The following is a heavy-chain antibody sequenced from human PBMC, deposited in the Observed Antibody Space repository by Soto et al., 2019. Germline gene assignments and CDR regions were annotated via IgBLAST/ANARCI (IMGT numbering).Heavy chain of an antibody. V-gene: IGHV3-30-3*01. CDR3: AREEFEAGRGHFGC. Sequence: QVQVVESGGGVVQPGGSLRLSCAASGFTFSTSAMHWVRQAPGKGLEWMALISYGGNNKYYADSEKGRFTISRDISESTLYLQMNSLITEDTAVYYCAREEFEAGRGHFGCWGEGTLVSVSS. D-gene: IGHD6-13*01. J-gene: IGHJ4*02. CDR1: GFTFSTSA. CDR2: ISYGGNNK.